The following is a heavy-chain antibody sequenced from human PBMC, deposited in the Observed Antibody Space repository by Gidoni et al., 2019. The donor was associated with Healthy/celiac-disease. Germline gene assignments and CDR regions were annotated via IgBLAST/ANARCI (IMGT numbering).Heavy chain of an antibody. D-gene: IGHD3-10*01. V-gene: IGHV3-23*01. Sequence: EVQLLESGGGLVQPGGSLRLSCAASGFTFSSYAMSWVRQAPGKGLEWVSAISGSGGSTYYADSVKGRFTISRDNSKNTLYLQMNSLRAEDTAVYYCAKDRGDRVVRGVIFAYWGQGTLVTVSS. CDR2: ISGSGGST. CDR3: AKDRGDRVVRGVIFAY. CDR1: GFTFSSYA. J-gene: IGHJ4*02.